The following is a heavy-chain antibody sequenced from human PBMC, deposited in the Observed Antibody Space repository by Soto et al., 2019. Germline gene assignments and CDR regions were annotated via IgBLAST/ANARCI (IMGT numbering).Heavy chain of an antibody. CDR3: AKEMIASTLADFFDY. V-gene: IGHV3-23*01. CDR2: ISGSGGRT. CDR1: GFTFSNYG. D-gene: IGHD2-21*01. Sequence: EVKLLESGGGLIQPGGTLRLSCEASGFTFSNYGMTWVRLAPGKGMEWVSTISGSGGRTFYADPVKGRFTISRDHSKNTLYLQMKSLRAEDTAVYYCAKEMIASTLADFFDYWGQVTLVTVS. J-gene: IGHJ4*02.